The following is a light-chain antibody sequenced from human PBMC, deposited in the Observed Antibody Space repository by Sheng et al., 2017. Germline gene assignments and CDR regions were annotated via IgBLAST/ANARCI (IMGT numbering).Light chain of an antibody. CDR1: QSVNNNY. CDR3: QQYGRSPLT. CDR2: GAS. J-gene: IGKJ4*01. Sequence: EIVLTQSPGTLSLSPGERATLSCRASQSVNNNYLAWYQQKPGQAPRLLIYGASNRATGIPDRFSGSGSGADFTLTISRLEPEDFAVYYCQQYGRSPLTFGGGTKVESK. V-gene: IGKV3-20*01.